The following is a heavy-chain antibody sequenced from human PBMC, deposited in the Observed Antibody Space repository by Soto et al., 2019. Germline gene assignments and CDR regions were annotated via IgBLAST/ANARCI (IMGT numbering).Heavy chain of an antibody. Sequence: GKGLEWIGSVSSSGTTFYNPSLKTRLTMSVDTSKNDFSLTLRSVTAADTAVYFCARQFFLRKVERTTVTDSHSWAQGPLVTV. J-gene: IGHJ4*02. CDR3: ARQFFLRKVERTTVTDSHS. D-gene: IGHD1-1*01. V-gene: IGHV4-39*01. CDR2: VSSSGTT.